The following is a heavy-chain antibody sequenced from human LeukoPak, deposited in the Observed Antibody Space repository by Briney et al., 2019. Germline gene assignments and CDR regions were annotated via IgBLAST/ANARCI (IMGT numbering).Heavy chain of an antibody. V-gene: IGHV3-20*04. J-gene: IGHJ3*02. Sequence: GGSLRLSCAASGFTFDDYGMSWARQAPGKGLEWVSGINWNGGSTGYADSVKGRFTISRDNAKNSLYLQMNSLRAEDTALYYCARDYYDSSGPHDAFDIWGQGTMVTVSS. CDR1: GFTFDDYG. D-gene: IGHD3-22*01. CDR3: ARDYYDSSGPHDAFDI. CDR2: INWNGGST.